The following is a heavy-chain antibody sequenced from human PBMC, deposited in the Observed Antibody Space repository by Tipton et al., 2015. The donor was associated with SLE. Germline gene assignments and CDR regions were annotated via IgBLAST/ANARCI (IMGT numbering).Heavy chain of an antibody. V-gene: IGHV4-39*07. J-gene: IGHJ6*02. CDR2: IYYGGSP. CDR1: GGSIFRSNYY. Sequence: TLSLTCTVSGGSIFRSNYYWGWIRQPPGKGLEWIGTIYYGGSPYYNPSLKSRVTISIDASKNQFSLKLSSVTAADTAVYYCARGMLTWRGAIVGVDVWGQGTTVNVSS. D-gene: IGHD3-10*02. CDR3: ARGMLTWRGAIVGVDV.